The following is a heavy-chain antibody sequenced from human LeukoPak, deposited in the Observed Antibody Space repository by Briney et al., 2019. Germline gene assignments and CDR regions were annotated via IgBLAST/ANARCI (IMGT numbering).Heavy chain of an antibody. CDR1: GYIFTGYY. J-gene: IGHJ4*02. D-gene: IGHD3-16*01. CDR2: INPNSGDT. Sequence: ASVKVSCKASGYIFTGYYIHWVRRAPGQGLEWMGWINPNSGDTNYAQKLQGRVTMTRDTSISTAYMELARLRSDDTAIYYCARSWGDRYYFDYWGQGTLVTVSS. V-gene: IGHV1-2*02. CDR3: ARSWGDRYYFDY.